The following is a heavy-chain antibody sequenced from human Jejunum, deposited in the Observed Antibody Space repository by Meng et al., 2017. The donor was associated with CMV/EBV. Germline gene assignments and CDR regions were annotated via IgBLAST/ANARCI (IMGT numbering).Heavy chain of an antibody. CDR3: ARAHNDYSINS. J-gene: IGHJ5*02. V-gene: IGHV4-59*01. CDR2: IYYSGTT. D-gene: IGHD4-11*01. CDR1: GCSISTYY. Sequence: VSGCSISTYYWNWIRQPPGKGGKGLEWIGYIYYSGTTYYNPSLKSRVTISVDTAKNQFSLKLNSVTAADTAVYFCARAHNDYSINSWGQGTLVTVSS.